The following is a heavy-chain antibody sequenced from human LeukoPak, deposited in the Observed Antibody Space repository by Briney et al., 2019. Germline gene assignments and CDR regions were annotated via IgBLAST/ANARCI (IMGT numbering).Heavy chain of an antibody. Sequence: ASVKVSCKASGYTFTAYYMHWVRQAPGQGLEWVGGINPNSGGTNSAQNFQGRVTMTRDTSISTAYMELSSLRSDDTAVYYCARGASSNWFDPWGQGTLVTVSS. V-gene: IGHV1-2*02. CDR2: INPNSGGT. CDR3: ARGASSNWFDP. CDR1: GYTFTAYY. D-gene: IGHD1-26*01. J-gene: IGHJ5*02.